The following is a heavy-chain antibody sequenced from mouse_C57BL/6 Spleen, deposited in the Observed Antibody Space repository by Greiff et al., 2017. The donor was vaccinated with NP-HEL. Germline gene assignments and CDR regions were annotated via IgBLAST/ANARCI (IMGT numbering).Heavy chain of an antibody. CDR3: ARDGGYDGYWFAY. Sequence: VQLQQPGAELVRPGSSVKLSCKASGYTFTSYWMHWVKQRPIQGLEWIGNIDPSDSETHYNQKFKDKATLTVDKSSSTAYMQLSSLTSEDSAVYYCARDGGYDGYWFAYWGQGTLVTVSA. CDR1: GYTFTSYW. V-gene: IGHV1-52*01. CDR2: IDPSDSET. D-gene: IGHD2-3*01. J-gene: IGHJ3*01.